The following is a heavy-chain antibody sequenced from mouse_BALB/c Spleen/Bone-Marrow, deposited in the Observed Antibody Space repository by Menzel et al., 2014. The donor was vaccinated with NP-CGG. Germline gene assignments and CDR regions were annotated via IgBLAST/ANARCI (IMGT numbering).Heavy chain of an antibody. V-gene: IGHV1-67*01. CDR3: ARSYYGGSFPMDY. D-gene: IGHD1-1*01. CDR1: GHTFTDYA. CDR2: ISTYSGNT. J-gene: IGHJ4*01. Sequence: QVQLQQSGPELVRPGVSVKISCKGSGHTFTDYAMHWVKQSHAKSLEWIGVISTYSGNTSYNQKFKGKATMTVDKSSSTAYMELARLTSEDSAIYYCARSYYGGSFPMDYWGQGTSVTVSS.